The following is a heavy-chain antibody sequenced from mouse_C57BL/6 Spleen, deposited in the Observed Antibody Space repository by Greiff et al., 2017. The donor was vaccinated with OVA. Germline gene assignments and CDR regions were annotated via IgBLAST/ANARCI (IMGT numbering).Heavy chain of an antibody. J-gene: IGHJ4*01. Sequence: VKLQQSGPELVKPGASVKISCKASGYAFSSSWMNWVKQRPGKGLEWIGRIYPGDGDTNYNGKFKGKATLTADKSSSTAYMQLSSLTSEDSAVYFCARGGDSNYVDAMEYWGQGTSVTVSS. CDR1: GYAFSSSW. V-gene: IGHV1-82*01. CDR3: ARGGDSNYVDAMEY. CDR2: IYPGDGDT. D-gene: IGHD2-5*01.